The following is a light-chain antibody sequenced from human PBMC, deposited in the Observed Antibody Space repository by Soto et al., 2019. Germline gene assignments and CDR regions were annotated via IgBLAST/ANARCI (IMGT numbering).Light chain of an antibody. V-gene: IGLV2-14*01. J-gene: IGLJ1*01. CDR3: SSYTSSSTPCV. CDR1: GSYVGGYNY. Sequence: QCALTQPASVSGSPGQSITISCTGTGSYVGGYNYVSWYQQHPGKAPKLMIYEVSNRPSGVSNRFSGSKSGNTASLTISGLQAEDEADYYCSSYTSSSTPCVFGTGTKVTVL. CDR2: EVS.